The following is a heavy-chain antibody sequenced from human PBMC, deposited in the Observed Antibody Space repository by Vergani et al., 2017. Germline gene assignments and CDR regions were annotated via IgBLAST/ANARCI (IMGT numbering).Heavy chain of an antibody. V-gene: IGHV3-30*04. CDR3: AKDQLYCSSTSCYED. CDR1: GFTFSSYA. Sequence: QVQLVESGGGVVQPGRSLRLSCAASGFTFSSYAMHWVRQAPGKGLEWVAVISYDGSNKYYADSVKGRFTISRDNSKNTLYLQINSLRAEDTAVYYCAKDQLYCSSTSCYEDWGQGTLVTVSS. CDR2: ISYDGSNK. D-gene: IGHD2-2*01. J-gene: IGHJ4*02.